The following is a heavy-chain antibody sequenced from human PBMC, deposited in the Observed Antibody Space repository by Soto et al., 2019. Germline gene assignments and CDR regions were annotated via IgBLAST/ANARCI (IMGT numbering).Heavy chain of an antibody. CDR2: IIPIFGTA. Sequence: QVQLVQSGAEVKKPGSSMKVSCKASGGTFSSYAISWVRQAPGQGLEWMGGIIPIFGTANYAQKFQGRVTITADESTSTAYMELSSLRSEDTAVYYCAREKGVAAAVTWRGDAFDIWGQGTMVTVSS. CDR1: GGTFSSYA. V-gene: IGHV1-69*01. CDR3: AREKGVAAAVTWRGDAFDI. D-gene: IGHD6-13*01. J-gene: IGHJ3*02.